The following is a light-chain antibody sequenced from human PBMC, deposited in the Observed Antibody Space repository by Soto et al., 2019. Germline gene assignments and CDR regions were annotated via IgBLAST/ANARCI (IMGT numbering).Light chain of an antibody. Sequence: QSALTQPASVSGSPGQSITISCPGTSSDVGSYNLVSWYQQHADKAPKLMIYDVSKRPSGISNRFSGSKSGSTASLTISGLQAEDEADYYCCSYAGSTTSWVFGGGTKLTVL. J-gene: IGLJ3*02. CDR2: DVS. V-gene: IGLV2-23*02. CDR1: SSDVGSYNL. CDR3: CSYAGSTTSWV.